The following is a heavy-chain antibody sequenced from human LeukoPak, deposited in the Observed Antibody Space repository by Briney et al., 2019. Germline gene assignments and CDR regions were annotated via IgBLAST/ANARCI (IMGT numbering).Heavy chain of an antibody. CDR1: GFIFSSYA. Sequence: TGGSLRLSCAASGFIFSSYAMSWVRQAPGKGLEWVSGISSNGYNTYHADSVKGRFTISRDNSKNTLYLLMNSLRAEDTAVYYCAKDTGTSRNYIALVAATHFWGQGTLLSVFS. CDR2: ISSNGYNT. V-gene: IGHV3-23*01. J-gene: IGHJ4*02. D-gene: IGHD2-15*01. CDR3: AKDTGTSRNYIALVAATHF.